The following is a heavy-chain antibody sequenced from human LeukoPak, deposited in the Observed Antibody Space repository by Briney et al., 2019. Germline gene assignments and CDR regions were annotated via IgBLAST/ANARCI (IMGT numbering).Heavy chain of an antibody. CDR1: GFTFSNYG. Sequence: PGGSLRLSCAASGFTFSNYGMHWVRQAPGKGLEWVAFIRYDGSNKYYADSVKGRFTISRDNSKNTLYLQMNSLRAEDTAVYYCAKDMWVLTGYSLFDYWGQGTLVTVSS. V-gene: IGHV3-30*02. CDR2: IRYDGSNK. J-gene: IGHJ4*02. D-gene: IGHD3-9*01. CDR3: AKDMWVLTGYSLFDY.